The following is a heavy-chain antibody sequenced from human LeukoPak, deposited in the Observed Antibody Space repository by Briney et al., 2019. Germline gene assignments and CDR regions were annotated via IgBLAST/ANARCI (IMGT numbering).Heavy chain of an antibody. V-gene: IGHV3-48*01. CDR1: GFPFSSYS. CDR2: ISSSRTT. D-gene: IGHD4-17*01. CDR3: ARARAPVTRISSFDI. Sequence: GGSLRLSCAASGFPFSSYSMNWVRQAPGEGLEWVSYISSSRTTSYADSVKGRFTISRDNAKNSLYLQMNSLRAEDTAVYYCARARAPVTRISSFDIWGQGTMVTVSS. J-gene: IGHJ3*02.